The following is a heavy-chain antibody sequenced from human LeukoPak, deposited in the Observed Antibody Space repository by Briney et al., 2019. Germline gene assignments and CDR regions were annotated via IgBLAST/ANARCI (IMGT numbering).Heavy chain of an antibody. J-gene: IGHJ4*02. CDR3: ARADSSGYYWGYYFDY. CDR2: ISGSGGST. CDR1: GFTFSSYA. V-gene: IGHV3-23*01. Sequence: GGSLRLSCAASGFTFSSYAMSWVRQAPGKGLEWVSAISGSGGSTYYADSVKGRFTISRDNAKNSLYLQMNSLRAEDTALYYCARADSSGYYWGYYFDYWGQGTLVTVSS. D-gene: IGHD3-22*01.